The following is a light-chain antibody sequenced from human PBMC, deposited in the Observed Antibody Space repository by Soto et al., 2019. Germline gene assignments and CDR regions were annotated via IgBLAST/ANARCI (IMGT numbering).Light chain of an antibody. CDR2: EVS. V-gene: IGLV2-14*01. Sequence: QSALTQPASXXGSXXXXXXISCTGTSGDVGGYNYVSWYQQHPGKAPKLMIYEVSHRPSGVSNRFSGSKSGNTASLTISGLQAEDEADYFCSSYTGISTVLFGGGTKVTVL. J-gene: IGLJ2*01. CDR3: SSYTGISTVL. CDR1: SGDVGGYNY.